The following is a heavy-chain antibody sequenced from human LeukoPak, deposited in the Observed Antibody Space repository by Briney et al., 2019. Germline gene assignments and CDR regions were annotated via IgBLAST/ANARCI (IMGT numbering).Heavy chain of an antibody. Sequence: GGSLRLSCAASGFTLGTYDMYWVRQAPRKGLECVSSISRSGGSTYYADSVKGRFTISRDNSKNTLYLQMSSLRADDTAVYYCSKKGQSEDYGKPGWGQGTLVTVSS. CDR3: SKKGQSEDYGKPG. J-gene: IGHJ4*02. CDR1: GFTLGTYD. V-gene: IGHV3-23*01. D-gene: IGHD4-17*01. CDR2: ISRSGGST.